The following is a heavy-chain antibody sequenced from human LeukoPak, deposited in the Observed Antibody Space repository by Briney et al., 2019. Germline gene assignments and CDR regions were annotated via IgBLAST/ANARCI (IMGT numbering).Heavy chain of an antibody. V-gene: IGHV3-7*01. Sequence: GGSLRPSCAVSGFRFSSQWMTWVRQAPGTGLEWVATINSDGSAKYHVDSVKGRFTISRDNAKNLVYLQMSILRAEDTAVYYCADLGTSDCGQGTLVTVSS. CDR2: INSDGSAK. CDR1: GFRFSSQW. J-gene: IGHJ4*02. D-gene: IGHD1-7*01. CDR3: ADLGTSD.